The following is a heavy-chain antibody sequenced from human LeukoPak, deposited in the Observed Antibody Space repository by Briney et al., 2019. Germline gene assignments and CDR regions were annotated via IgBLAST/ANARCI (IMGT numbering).Heavy chain of an antibody. J-gene: IGHJ4*02. D-gene: IGHD5-18*01. V-gene: IGHV3-21*01. CDR1: GFTFSSYS. CDR2: ISSSSSYI. Sequence: GGSLRLSCAASGFTFSSYSMNWVRQAPGKGLEWVSSISSSSSYIYYADSVKGRFTISRDNAKNSLYLQMNSLRAEDTAVYYCARNPTPDTAKDYWGQGTLVTVSS. CDR3: ARNPTPDTAKDY.